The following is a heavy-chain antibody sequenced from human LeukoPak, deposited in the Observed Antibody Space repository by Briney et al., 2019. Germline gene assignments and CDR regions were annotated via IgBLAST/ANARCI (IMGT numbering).Heavy chain of an antibody. CDR3: ARDDRAASYYYYGMDV. Sequence: GGSLRLSCAASGFTVSSNYMSWVRQAPGKGLEWVSVIYSGGSTYYADSVKGRFTISRDNSKNTLYLQMNSLRAEDTAVYYCARDDRAASYYYYGMDVWGQGTMVTVSS. D-gene: IGHD2-15*01. CDR1: GFTVSSNY. J-gene: IGHJ6*02. CDR2: IYSGGST. V-gene: IGHV3-66*01.